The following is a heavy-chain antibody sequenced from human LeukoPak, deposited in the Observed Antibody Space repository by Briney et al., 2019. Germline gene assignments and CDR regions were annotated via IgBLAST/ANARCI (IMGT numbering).Heavy chain of an antibody. CDR1: GFTFSSYA. CDR2: ISGSGGST. J-gene: IGHJ6*02. Sequence: GGSLRLSCAASGFTFSSYAMSWVRQAPGKGLEWVSAISGSGGSTYYADSVKGRFTISRDNSKNTLYLQMNSLRAEDTAVYYCARSFYVVGFLYGMDVWGQGTTVTVSS. V-gene: IGHV3-23*01. D-gene: IGHD2-2*01. CDR3: ARSFYVVGFLYGMDV.